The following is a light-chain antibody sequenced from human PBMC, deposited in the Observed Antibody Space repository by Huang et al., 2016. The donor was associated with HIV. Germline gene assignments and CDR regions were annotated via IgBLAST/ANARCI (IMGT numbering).Light chain of an antibody. CDR1: QSVGTN. Sequence: EILLTQSPATLSVSPGERATLSCRASQSVGTNLAWYQQKPGQAPRLLIDGASTRATGVPASFSGSGSGTEFTLTISSLQSEDFAVYYCQQYNNWLSFGGGTKVDIK. CDR3: QQYNNWLS. CDR2: GAS. J-gene: IGKJ4*01. V-gene: IGKV3-15*01.